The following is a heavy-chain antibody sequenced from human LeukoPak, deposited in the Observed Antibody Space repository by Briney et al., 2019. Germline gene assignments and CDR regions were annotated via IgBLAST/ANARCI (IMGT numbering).Heavy chain of an antibody. Sequence: PSETLSLTCTVSGGSISSYYWSWIRQPPGKGLEWIGYIYYSGSTNYNPSLKSRVTISVDTSKNQFSLKLSSVTAADTAVYYCARDTGIAAAGVDYYGMDVWGQGTTVTVSS. J-gene: IGHJ6*02. CDR1: GGSISSYY. V-gene: IGHV4-59*01. CDR2: IYYSGST. D-gene: IGHD6-13*01. CDR3: ARDTGIAAAGVDYYGMDV.